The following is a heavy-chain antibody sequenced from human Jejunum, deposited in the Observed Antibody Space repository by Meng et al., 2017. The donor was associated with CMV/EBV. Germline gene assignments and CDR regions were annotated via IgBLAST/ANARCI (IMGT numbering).Heavy chain of an antibody. D-gene: IGHD5-12*01. CDR2: IYYSGKI. V-gene: IGHV4-61*01. CDR1: GDSVSSGSSY. CDR3: ARYYSGWYFDY. Sequence: SGDSVSSGSSYWSWIRQPPGKGLEWIGYIYYSGKINYNPSLKSRVTISVDTSKNQFSLKLSSVTAADTAVYFCARYYSGWYFDYWGQGTLVTVSS. J-gene: IGHJ4*02.